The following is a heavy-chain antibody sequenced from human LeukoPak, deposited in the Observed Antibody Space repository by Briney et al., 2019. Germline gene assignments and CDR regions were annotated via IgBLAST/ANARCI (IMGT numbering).Heavy chain of an antibody. CDR1: GGSFSGYY. D-gene: IGHD3-10*01. CDR2: IYYSGST. V-gene: IGHV4-34*01. CDR3: ARQDRGNYGC. Sequence: SETLSLTCAVYGGSFSGYYWSWIRQPPGKGLEWIGSIYYSGSTYYNPSLKSRVTISVDTSKNQFSLKLSSVTAADTAVYYCARQDRGNYGCWGQGTLVTVSS. J-gene: IGHJ4*02.